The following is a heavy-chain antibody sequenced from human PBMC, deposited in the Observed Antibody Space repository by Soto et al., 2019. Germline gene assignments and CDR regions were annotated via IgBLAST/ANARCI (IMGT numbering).Heavy chain of an antibody. D-gene: IGHD4-17*01. J-gene: IGHJ4*02. CDR1: GGSISSGSYS. CDR2: IYYSGST. CDR3: PIAVNTVTTYDY. Sequence: QVQLQESGPGLVKPSQTLSLTCTVSGGSISSGSYSWSWIRQHPGKGLGWVGYIYYSGSTYYNPSLKSRVNISVATSKRQFSLKLSSVTAADKAVYYYPIAVNTVTTYDYWGQGTLVNLSS. V-gene: IGHV4-31*06.